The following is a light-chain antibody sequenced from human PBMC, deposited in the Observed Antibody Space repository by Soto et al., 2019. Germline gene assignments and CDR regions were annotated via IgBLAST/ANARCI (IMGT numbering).Light chain of an antibody. CDR2: GAS. Sequence: IQMTQSPSSLSASVGDSVTVTCRASQSINIYLNWYQQKPGKAPTLLIYGASSLQSEVPSRFTGGGSRTDFTLTISSLQPEDFATYYCQQSYSRPYTFGQAAKLEIK. CDR1: QSINIY. J-gene: IGKJ2*01. V-gene: IGKV1-39*01. CDR3: QQSYSRPYT.